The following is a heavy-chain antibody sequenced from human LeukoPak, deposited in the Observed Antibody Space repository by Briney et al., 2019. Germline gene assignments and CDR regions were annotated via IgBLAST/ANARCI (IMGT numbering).Heavy chain of an antibody. CDR2: ISGSGGST. J-gene: IGHJ4*02. Sequence: GSLRLSCAASGFTFSSYAMSWVRQAPGKGLEWVSAISGSGGSTYYADSVKGRFTISRDNSKSTLYLQMNSLRAEDTAVYYCANHVTMVRGVIPYWGQGTLVTVSS. CDR3: ANHVTMVRGVIPY. D-gene: IGHD3-10*01. CDR1: GFTFSSYA. V-gene: IGHV3-23*01.